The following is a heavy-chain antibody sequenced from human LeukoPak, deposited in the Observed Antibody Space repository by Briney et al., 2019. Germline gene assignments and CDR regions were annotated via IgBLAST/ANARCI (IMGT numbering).Heavy chain of an antibody. J-gene: IGHJ6*02. D-gene: IGHD3-3*01. CDR3: AKDTIRNYDFWSGYYIYYYYYGMDV. Sequence: GRSLRLSCAASGFTFDDYAMHRVRQAPGKGLEWVSGISWNSGSIGYADSVKGRFTISRDNAKNSLYLQMNSLRAEDTALYYFAKDTIRNYDFWSGYYIYYYYYGMDVWGQGTTVTVSS. V-gene: IGHV3-9*01. CDR1: GFTFDDYA. CDR2: ISWNSGSI.